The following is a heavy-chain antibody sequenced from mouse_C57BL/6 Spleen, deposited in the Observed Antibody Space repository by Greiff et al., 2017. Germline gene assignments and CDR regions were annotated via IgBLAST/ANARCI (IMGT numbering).Heavy chain of an antibody. V-gene: IGHV1-9*01. J-gene: IGHJ1*03. CDR2: ILHGSGST. CDR3: AIWGDSNLRRMYFDV. Sequence: QVQLQQSGAELMKPGATVKLSCKATGYTFTGYWIEWVKQRPGHGLEWIGEILHGSGSTNYNEKFKGKATFTADTSSNTAYMQLSSLTTEDSAIYDCAIWGDSNLRRMYFDVWGTGTTVTVSS. D-gene: IGHD2-5*01. CDR1: GYTFTGYW.